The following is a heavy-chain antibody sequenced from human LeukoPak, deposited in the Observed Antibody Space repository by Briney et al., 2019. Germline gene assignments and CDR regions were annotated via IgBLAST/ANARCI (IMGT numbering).Heavy chain of an antibody. CDR3: ARQGSISAFDF. Sequence: MTSETLSLTCVVYIGSFSGYHWSWIRQPPGRGLEWIGEIDHSGNTKYNPSLKSRVTISVDTSKNQFSLKLRALSGADTAVYFCARQGSISAFDFWGRGTLVTVSS. CDR2: IDHSGNT. V-gene: IGHV4-34*01. D-gene: IGHD2-21*01. J-gene: IGHJ4*02. CDR1: IGSFSGYH.